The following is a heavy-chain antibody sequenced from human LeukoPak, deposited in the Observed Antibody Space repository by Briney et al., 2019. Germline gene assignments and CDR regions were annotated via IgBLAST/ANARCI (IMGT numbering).Heavy chain of an antibody. J-gene: IGHJ4*02. CDR3: ARGHDRTADY. CDR2: INPDTGGT. CDR1: GGTFSSYA. Sequence: ASVKVSCKASGGTFSSYAISWVRQAPGQGLEWMGWINPDTGGTNYAQKFQGRVTMTRDTSISTAYMELSRLKSDDTAVYYCARGHDRTADYWGQGTLVTVSS. V-gene: IGHV1-2*02. D-gene: IGHD3-22*01.